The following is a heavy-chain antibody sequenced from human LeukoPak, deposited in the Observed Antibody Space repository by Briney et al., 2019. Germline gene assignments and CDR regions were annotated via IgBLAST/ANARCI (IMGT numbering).Heavy chain of an antibody. CDR1: GGTFGSYA. CDR2: IIPIFGTA. V-gene: IGHV1-69*13. J-gene: IGHJ4*02. Sequence: ASVKVSCKASGGTFGSYAISWVRQAPGQGLEWMGGIIPIFGTANYAQKFQGRVTITADESTSTAYMELSSLRSEDTAVYYCARDAPSSRSHDYWGQGTLVTVSS. CDR3: ARDAPSSRSHDY.